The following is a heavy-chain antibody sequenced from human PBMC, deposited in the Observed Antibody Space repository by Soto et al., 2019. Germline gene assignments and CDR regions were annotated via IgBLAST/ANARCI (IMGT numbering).Heavy chain of an antibody. Sequence: GASVKVSCKASGYTFTSYYMHWVRQAPGQGLEWMGIINPSGGSTSYAQKFQGRVTMTRDTSTSTVYMELSSLRSEDTAVYYCARGGTYYDFWSGYFYYYYYYMDVWGKGTTVTVSS. D-gene: IGHD3-3*01. CDR2: INPSGGST. CDR1: GYTFTSYY. J-gene: IGHJ6*03. V-gene: IGHV1-46*03. CDR3: ARGGTYYDFWSGYFYYYYYYMDV.